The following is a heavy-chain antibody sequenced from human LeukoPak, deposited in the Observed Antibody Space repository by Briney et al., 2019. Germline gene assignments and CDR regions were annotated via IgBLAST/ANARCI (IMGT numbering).Heavy chain of an antibody. D-gene: IGHD3-3*01. CDR2: IYSSGST. CDR3: ARDRIAIFGVVTHGYFDY. J-gene: IGHJ4*02. Sequence: TSETLSLTCTVSGGSISSGDYYWSWIRQPARKGLEWIGRIYSSGSTVYSPSLKSRVTISVDTSKNQFSLKLNSVTAADTAVYYCARDRIAIFGVVTHGYFDYWGQGTLVTVSS. V-gene: IGHV4-61*02. CDR1: GGSISSGDYY.